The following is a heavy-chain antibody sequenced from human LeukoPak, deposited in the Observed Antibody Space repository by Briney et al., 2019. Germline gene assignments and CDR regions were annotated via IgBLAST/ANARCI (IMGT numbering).Heavy chain of an antibody. CDR2: MNPNSGNT. J-gene: IGHJ6*03. Sequence: ASVKVSRKASGYPFTSYDINWVRQATGQGLEWMGWMNPNSGNTGYAQNFQGRVTMTKNTSITTAYMELSSLRSEDTAVYYCARALSWTSQSYYYMDVWGKGTTVTVSS. D-gene: IGHD3/OR15-3a*01. CDR3: ARALSWTSQSYYYMDV. CDR1: GYPFTSYD. V-gene: IGHV1-8*01.